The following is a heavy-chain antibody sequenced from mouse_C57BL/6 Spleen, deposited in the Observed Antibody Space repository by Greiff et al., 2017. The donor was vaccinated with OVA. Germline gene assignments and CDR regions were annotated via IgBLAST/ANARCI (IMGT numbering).Heavy chain of an antibody. CDR3: ARHGVDSSGYEDAMDY. J-gene: IGHJ4*01. CDR1: GYTFTEYT. D-gene: IGHD3-2*02. V-gene: IGHV1-62-2*01. Sequence: VQLVESGAELVKPGASVKLSCKASGYTFTEYTIHWVKQRSGQGLEWIGWFYPGSGSIKYNEKFKDKATLTADKSSSTVYMELSRLTSEDSAVYFCARHGVDSSGYEDAMDYWGQGTSVTVSS. CDR2: FYPGSGSI.